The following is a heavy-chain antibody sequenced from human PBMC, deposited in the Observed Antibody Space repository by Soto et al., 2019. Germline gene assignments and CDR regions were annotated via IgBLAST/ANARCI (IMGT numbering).Heavy chain of an antibody. CDR3: AKQDDRGALEI. CDR1: GKPLTSFW. D-gene: IGHD3-22*01. J-gene: IGHJ3*02. CDR2: IYPGDSDT. Sequence: GESLKISCKISGKPLTSFWVVWVRQMPGRGLEWMGNIYPGDSDTRYTPPFQGQVTISADRSTNTAYLQWHSLQASDTALYYCAKQDDRGALEIWGQGTKVTVSS. V-gene: IGHV5-51*01.